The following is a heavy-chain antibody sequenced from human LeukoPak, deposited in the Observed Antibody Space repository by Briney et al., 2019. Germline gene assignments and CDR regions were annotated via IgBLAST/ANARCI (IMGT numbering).Heavy chain of an antibody. V-gene: IGHV4-59*01. CDR1: GGSISTYY. D-gene: IGHD6-6*01. CDR2: IYHSGST. CDR3: ARGGAARLHFQN. J-gene: IGHJ1*01. Sequence: SETLSLTCTVSGGSISTYYWNWIRQPPGKGLEWIGYIYHSGSTNYNPSLQSRVTISVDTPKNQFSLNLNSATAADTAVYYCARGGAARLHFQNWGQGTLVTVSS.